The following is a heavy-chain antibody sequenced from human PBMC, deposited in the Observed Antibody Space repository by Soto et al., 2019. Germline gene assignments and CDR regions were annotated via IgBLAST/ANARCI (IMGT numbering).Heavy chain of an antibody. CDR3: XXXXXXXXXXWYY. Sequence: QIYLVQSGAEVKKPGASVKVSCKASGYTFTSYGIIWVRQAPGQGLEWMGWINTKNGNTHYAQKLQGRVTMTKDTXXXXXXXXXXXXXXXXXXXXXXXXXXXXXXXXWYYWGQGTLVTVSS. CDR2: INTKNGNT. D-gene: IGHD3-9*01. V-gene: IGHV1-18*01. CDR1: GYTFTSYG. J-gene: IGHJ4*02.